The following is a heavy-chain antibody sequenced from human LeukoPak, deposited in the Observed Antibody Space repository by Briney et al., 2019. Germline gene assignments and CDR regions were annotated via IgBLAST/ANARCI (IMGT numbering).Heavy chain of an antibody. Sequence: ASVKVSCKASGYTFTGYYMHWVRQAPGQGLEWMGWINPNSGGTNYAQKSQGRVTMTRDTSISTAYMELSRLRSDDTAVYYCARLLGYCSSTSCYEIDYWGQGTLVTVSS. CDR1: GYTFTGYY. CDR3: ARLLGYCSSTSCYEIDY. CDR2: INPNSGGT. V-gene: IGHV1-2*02. D-gene: IGHD2-2*01. J-gene: IGHJ4*02.